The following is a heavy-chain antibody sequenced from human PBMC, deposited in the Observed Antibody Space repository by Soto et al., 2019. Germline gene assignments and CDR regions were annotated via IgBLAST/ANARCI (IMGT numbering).Heavy chain of an antibody. D-gene: IGHD3-10*01. CDR1: GLNISSYS. J-gene: IGHJ4*02. V-gene: IGHV3-21*01. CDR2: ISSSSSYI. Sequence: VVSLRLSCAAAGLNISSYSMNWVRKNQGKGLEWVSSISSSSSYIYYADSVKGRFTISRDNAKNSLYLQMNSLRAEDTAVYYCARFAASMVRGVIITRPFDYWGQGTLVTVSS. CDR3: ARFAASMVRGVIITRPFDY.